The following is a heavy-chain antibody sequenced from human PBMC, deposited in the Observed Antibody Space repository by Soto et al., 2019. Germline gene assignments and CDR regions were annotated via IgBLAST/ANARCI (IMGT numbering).Heavy chain of an antibody. CDR1: GFTFSDHY. V-gene: IGHV3-72*01. J-gene: IGHJ6*02. CDR2: IRNKAYSYTT. D-gene: IGHD1-26*01. CDR3: TRGRSRFQDPYYYYALDV. Sequence: EVQLVESGGGLVQPGGSLRLSCAASGFTFSDHYMDWVRQAPGKGLEWVGRIRNKAYSYTTESAASVKGRFSISRDDSKNSLYLQINSLQSEDTAVYYWTRGRSRFQDPYYYYALDVWGQGTTVTVSS.